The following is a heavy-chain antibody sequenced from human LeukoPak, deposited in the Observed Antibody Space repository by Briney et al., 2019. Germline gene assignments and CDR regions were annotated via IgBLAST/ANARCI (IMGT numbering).Heavy chain of an antibody. D-gene: IGHD3-16*01. V-gene: IGHV3-30*04. CDR3: ARGYLTSTGPFDY. J-gene: IGHJ4*02. CDR1: GFTFSSYA. Sequence: GGSLRLSCAASGFTFSSYAMHWVRQAPGKGLEWVAVISYDGSNKYYADSVKGRFTISRDNSKNTLYLQMNSLRAEGTAVYYCARGYLTSTGPFDYWGQGTLVTVSS. CDR2: ISYDGSNK.